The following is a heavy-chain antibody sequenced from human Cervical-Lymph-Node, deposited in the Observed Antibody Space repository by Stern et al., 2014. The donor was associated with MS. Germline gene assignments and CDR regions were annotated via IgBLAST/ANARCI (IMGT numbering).Heavy chain of an antibody. D-gene: IGHD2-15*01. J-gene: IGHJ6*02. CDR3: RSGGTCYYDGMDV. CDR2: INPNSGNT. Sequence: QVQLVQSGAEVKKPGASVEVSCKASGYTFTLYDIHWVRQATGQGLEWMGWINPNSGNTGYAQKLQGRITMTRNASTSTAYMELSSLRSEDAAVYCCRSGGTCYYDGMDVWGQGTTVIVS. CDR1: GYTFTLYD. V-gene: IGHV1-8*01.